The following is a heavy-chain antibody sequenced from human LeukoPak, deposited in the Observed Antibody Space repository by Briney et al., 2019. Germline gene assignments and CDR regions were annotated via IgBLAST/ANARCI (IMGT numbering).Heavy chain of an antibody. CDR1: GFTFSSYS. CDR3: ARDYCSGGSCFDY. D-gene: IGHD2-15*01. J-gene: IGHJ4*02. CDR2: ISSSSSYI. Sequence: PGGSLRPSCAASGFTFSSYSMNWVRQAPGKGLEWVSSISSSSSYIYYADSVKGRFTISRDNAKNSLYLQMNSLRAEDTAVYYCARDYCSGGSCFDYWGQGTLVTVSS. V-gene: IGHV3-21*01.